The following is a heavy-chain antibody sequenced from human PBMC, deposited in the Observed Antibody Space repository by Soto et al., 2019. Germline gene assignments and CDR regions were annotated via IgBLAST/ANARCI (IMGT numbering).Heavy chain of an antibody. CDR3: EKDRRVRGFNGMDV. CDR2: ISYDGGNK. J-gene: IGHJ6*02. V-gene: IGHV3-30*18. Sequence: QVQLVESGGGVVQPGRSLRLSCAASGFTFTSYGMHWVRQAPGKGLEWVAVISYDGGNKDYADSVKGRFTISRDNSKNTLYLQMNSLRAEDTAVYYCEKDRRVRGFNGMDVWGQGTTVTVSS. CDR1: GFTFTSYG. D-gene: IGHD3-10*01.